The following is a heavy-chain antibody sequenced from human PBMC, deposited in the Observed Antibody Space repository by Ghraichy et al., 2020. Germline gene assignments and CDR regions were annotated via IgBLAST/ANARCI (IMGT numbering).Heavy chain of an antibody. Sequence: GGSLRLSCAASGFSFSSHGIYWVRQAPGKGLEWVAVKSYDGSNTYYADSVRGRFTVSRDNSKNTLYLQMNDLRAEDTALYYCAKGYYDTRAYYDTDFFDIWGQGTMVIVSS. J-gene: IGHJ3*02. V-gene: IGHV3-30*18. CDR3: AKGYYDTRAYYDTDFFDI. CDR2: KSYDGSNT. CDR1: GFSFSSHG. D-gene: IGHD3-22*01.